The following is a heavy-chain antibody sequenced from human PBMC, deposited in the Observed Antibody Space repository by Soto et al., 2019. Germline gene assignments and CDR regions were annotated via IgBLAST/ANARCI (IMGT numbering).Heavy chain of an antibody. CDR2: ISAYNGNT. Sequence: QVQLLQSRAEVKKAGASVQVSCKASGYTFTSYGISWVRKAPGQGLEWMGWISAYNGNTNYSQKLQGRVTMTTDTSTSTAYMELRSLRSDDTAVYYCARRLSSQNYYYCYMDVWGKGTTVTASS. CDR3: ARRLSSQNYYYCYMDV. CDR1: GYTFTSYG. J-gene: IGHJ6*03. D-gene: IGHD6-13*01. V-gene: IGHV1-18*01.